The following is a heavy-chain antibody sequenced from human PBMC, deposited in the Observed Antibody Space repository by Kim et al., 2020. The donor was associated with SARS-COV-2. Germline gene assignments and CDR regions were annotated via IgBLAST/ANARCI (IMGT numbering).Heavy chain of an antibody. Sequence: ASVKVSCKVSGYTLTELSMHWVRQAPGKGLEWMGGFDPEDGETIYAQKFQGRVTMTEDTSTDTAYMELSSLRSEDTAVYYCATGPPFIVGATGDRFFYYCMDVWGQGTTVTVSS. CDR2: FDPEDGET. V-gene: IGHV1-24*01. J-gene: IGHJ6*02. D-gene: IGHD1-26*01. CDR3: ATGPPFIVGATGDRFFYYCMDV. CDR1: GYTLTELS.